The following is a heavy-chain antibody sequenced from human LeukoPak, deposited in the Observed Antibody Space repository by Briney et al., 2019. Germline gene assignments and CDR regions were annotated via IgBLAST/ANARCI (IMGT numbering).Heavy chain of an antibody. CDR3: ARDVSWLGQWLVGGGFDY. CDR1: GYTFTSYG. V-gene: IGHV1-18*01. J-gene: IGHJ4*02. CDR2: ISAYNGNT. D-gene: IGHD6-19*01. Sequence: ASVKVSCKASGYTFTSYGISWARQAPGQGLEWMGWISAYNGNTNYAQKLQGRVTMTTDTSTSTAYMELRSLRSDDTAVYYCARDVSWLGQWLVGGGFDYWGQGTLVTVSS.